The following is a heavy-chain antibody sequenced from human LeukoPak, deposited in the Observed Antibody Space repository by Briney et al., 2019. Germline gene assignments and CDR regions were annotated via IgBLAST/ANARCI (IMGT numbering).Heavy chain of an antibody. Sequence: PGGSLRLSCAASGFTFSSYGMHWVRQAPGKGLEWVAVISYDGSNKYYADSVKGRFTISRDNSKNTLYLQMNSLRAEDTAVYYCAKGTLQWLVPGDRGQGTLVTVSS. CDR2: ISYDGSNK. CDR3: AKGTLQWLVPGD. D-gene: IGHD6-19*01. V-gene: IGHV3-30*18. CDR1: GFTFSSYG. J-gene: IGHJ4*02.